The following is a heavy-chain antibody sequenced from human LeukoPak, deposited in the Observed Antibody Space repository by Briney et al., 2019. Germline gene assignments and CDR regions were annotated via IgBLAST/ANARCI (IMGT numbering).Heavy chain of an antibody. Sequence: SVKVSCKASGGTFISYAISWVRQAPGQGLEWMGGIIPIFGTANYAQKFQGRVTITTDESTSTAYMELSSLRSEDTAVYYCARAYGYCSSTSCYRENWFDPWGQGTLVTVSS. V-gene: IGHV1-69*05. J-gene: IGHJ5*02. CDR3: ARAYGYCSSTSCYRENWFDP. CDR1: GGTFISYA. D-gene: IGHD2-2*02. CDR2: IIPIFGTA.